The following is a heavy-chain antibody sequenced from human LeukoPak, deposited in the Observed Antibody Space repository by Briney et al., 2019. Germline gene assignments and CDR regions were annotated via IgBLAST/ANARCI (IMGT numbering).Heavy chain of an antibody. CDR2: ISSSSSYI. D-gene: IGHD3-3*01. V-gene: IGHV3-21*01. Sequence: PGGSLRLSCIVSGFTFSDYWMNWVRQAPGKGLEWVSSISSSSSYIYYADSVKGRFTISRDNAKNSLYLQMNSLRAEDTAVYYCARDSEVTIKPDAFDIWGQGTMVTVSS. CDR3: ARDSEVTIKPDAFDI. CDR1: GFTFSDYW. J-gene: IGHJ3*02.